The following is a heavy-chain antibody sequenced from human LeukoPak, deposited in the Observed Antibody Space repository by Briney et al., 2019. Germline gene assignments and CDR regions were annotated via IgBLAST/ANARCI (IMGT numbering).Heavy chain of an antibody. D-gene: IGHD5-18*01. CDR3: ARGRSVIQLVGTALGY. Sequence: PGGSLRLSCAASGFTFSSYGMHWVRQAPGKGLEWVAFIRYDGSNKYYADSVKGRFTISRDNSKNTLYLQMNSLRAEDTAVYYCARGRSVIQLVGTALGYWGQGTLVTVSS. V-gene: IGHV3-30*02. CDR1: GFTFSSYG. J-gene: IGHJ4*02. CDR2: IRYDGSNK.